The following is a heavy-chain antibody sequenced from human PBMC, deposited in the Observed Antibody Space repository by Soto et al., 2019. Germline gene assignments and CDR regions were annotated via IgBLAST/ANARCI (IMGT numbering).Heavy chain of an antibody. V-gene: IGHV1-46*01. CDR3: ARFIIFQFYDYVWGSYRPRSGYYFDY. CDR2: INPSVGST. J-gene: IGHJ4*02. D-gene: IGHD3-16*02. CDR1: GYTFTSYY. Sequence: ASVKVSCKASGYTFTSYYMHWVRQAPGQGLEWMGIINPSVGSTSYAQKFQGRVTMTRDTSTSTVYMELSSLRSEDTAVYYCARFIIFQFYDYVWGSYRPRSGYYFDYWGQGTLVTVSS.